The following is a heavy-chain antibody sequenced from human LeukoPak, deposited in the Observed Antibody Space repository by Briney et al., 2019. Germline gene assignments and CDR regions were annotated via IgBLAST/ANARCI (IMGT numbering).Heavy chain of an antibody. Sequence: GGSLRLSRAASGFTFSSYSMNWVCQAPGKGLEWVSSISSSSSYIYYADSVKGRFTISRDNAKNSLYLQMNSLRAEDTAVYYCARDQYSGVNDYWGQGTLVTVSS. V-gene: IGHV3-21*01. J-gene: IGHJ4*02. CDR3: ARDQYSGVNDY. D-gene: IGHD5-12*01. CDR2: ISSSSSYI. CDR1: GFTFSSYS.